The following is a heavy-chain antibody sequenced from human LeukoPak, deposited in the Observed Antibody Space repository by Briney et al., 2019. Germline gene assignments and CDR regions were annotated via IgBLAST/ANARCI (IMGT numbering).Heavy chain of an antibody. CDR1: GFTFSSYG. Sequence: GGSLRLSCAASGFTFSSYGMHWVRQAPGKGLEWVAFIRYDGSSKYYADSVKGRFTISRDNSKNTLYLQMNSLRAEDTAVYYCAKDPIRTMVRGVPTGYWGQGTLVTVSS. CDR2: IRYDGSSK. CDR3: AKDPIRTMVRGVPTGY. V-gene: IGHV3-30*02. D-gene: IGHD3-10*01. J-gene: IGHJ4*02.